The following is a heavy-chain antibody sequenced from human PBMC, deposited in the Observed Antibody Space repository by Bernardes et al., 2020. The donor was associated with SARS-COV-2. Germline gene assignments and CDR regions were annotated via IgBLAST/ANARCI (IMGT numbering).Heavy chain of an antibody. D-gene: IGHD3-3*01. CDR3: ARAYDFWSGYLVY. CDR2: ISYDGSNK. CDR1: GFTFSSYA. V-gene: IGHV3-30*04. Sequence: GGSLRLSCAASGFTFSSYAMHWVRQAPGKGLEWVAVISYDGSNKYYADSVKGRFTISRDNSKNTLYLQMNSLRAEDTAVYYSARAYDFWSGYLVYWGQGTLVTVSS. J-gene: IGHJ4*02.